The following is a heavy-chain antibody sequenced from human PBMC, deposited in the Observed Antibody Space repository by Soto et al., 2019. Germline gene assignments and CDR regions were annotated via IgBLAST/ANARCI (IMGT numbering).Heavy chain of an antibody. CDR1: GFTFSSYA. V-gene: IGHV3-23*01. J-gene: IGHJ6*03. CDR3: AKSSGGPDYYYYYYMDV. Sequence: GGSLRLSCAASGFTFSSYAMSWVRQAPGKGLEWVSAISGSGGSTYYADSVKGRFTISRDNSKNTLYLQMNSLRAEDTAVYYCAKSSGGPDYYYYYYMDVWGKGTTVTVSS. D-gene: IGHD2-15*01. CDR2: ISGSGGST.